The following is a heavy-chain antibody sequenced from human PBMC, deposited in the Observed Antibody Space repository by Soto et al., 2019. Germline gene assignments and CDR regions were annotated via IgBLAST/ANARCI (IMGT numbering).Heavy chain of an antibody. CDR2: IWYDGGNK. CDR3: AKGGGSCCFDC. J-gene: IGHJ4*02. V-gene: IGHV3-30*02. Sequence: PVGSLRLSCAASGFTFSNYGMHWVRQAPGKGLEWVAFIWYDGGNKYYAESVKGRFTISRDNSKNTLYLEMSSLGAEDTAVYYCAKGGGSCCFDCWGQGTLVTVSS. CDR1: GFTFSNYG. D-gene: IGHD2-15*01.